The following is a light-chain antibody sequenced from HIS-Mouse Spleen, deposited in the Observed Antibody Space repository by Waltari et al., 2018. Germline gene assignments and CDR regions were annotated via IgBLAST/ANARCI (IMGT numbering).Light chain of an antibody. J-gene: IGLJ3*02. Sequence: QSALTQPASVSGSPGQSITISCTGTSSDVGGYNYVSWYQQHPGKAPKLMIYEVSNRPSGVSIRFSGSKSGNTASLTISGLQAEDEADYYCSSHTSSSTWVFGGGTKLTVL. CDR3: SSHTSSSTWV. CDR1: SSDVGGYNY. V-gene: IGLV2-14*01. CDR2: EVS.